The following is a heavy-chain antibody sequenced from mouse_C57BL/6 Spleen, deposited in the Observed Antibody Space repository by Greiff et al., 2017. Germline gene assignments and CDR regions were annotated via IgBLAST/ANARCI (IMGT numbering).Heavy chain of an antibody. CDR2: IYPSDSET. J-gene: IGHJ4*01. CDR3: ARGRDYAMDY. V-gene: IGHV1-61*01. Sequence: VQLQQPGAELVRPGSSVKLSCTASGYTFTSYWMDWVKQRPGQGLEWIGNIYPSDSETHYNQKFKDKATLTVDKSSSTAYMQLSSLTSEDSAVYYWARGRDYAMDYWGQGTSVTVSS. CDR1: GYTFTSYW.